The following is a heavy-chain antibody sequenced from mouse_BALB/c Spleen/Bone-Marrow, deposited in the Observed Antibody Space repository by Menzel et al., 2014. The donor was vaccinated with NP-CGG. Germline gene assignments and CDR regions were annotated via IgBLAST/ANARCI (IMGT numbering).Heavy chain of an antibody. CDR2: ISNLAYSI. CDR3: TRDRGYDGGYYFDY. J-gene: IGHJ2*01. CDR1: GFNFSDYG. D-gene: IGHD2-2*01. Sequence: DVKLQESGGGVVQPGGSRKLSCAASGFNFSDYGMAWVRLAPGKGPEWVAFISNLAYSIYYADTVTGRFTISRENAKNTPYLEMSSLRFEDTAMYYCTRDRGYDGGYYFDYWGQGTTLTVSS. V-gene: IGHV5-15*02.